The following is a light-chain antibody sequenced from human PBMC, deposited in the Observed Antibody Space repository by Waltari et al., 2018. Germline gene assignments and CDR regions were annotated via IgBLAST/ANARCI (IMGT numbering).Light chain of an antibody. V-gene: IGKV1-39*01. CDR3: QQGYSIPPT. CDR1: QTISTY. CDR2: AAS. Sequence: DIQMTQSPSSLSAPVGDRVTITCRASQTISTYLNWYQQKPEKAPKHLIYAASKLQSGAPSRFSGSGSGTDFTLTISSLQPEDFATYYCQQGYSIPPTFGGGTKVEIK. J-gene: IGKJ4*01.